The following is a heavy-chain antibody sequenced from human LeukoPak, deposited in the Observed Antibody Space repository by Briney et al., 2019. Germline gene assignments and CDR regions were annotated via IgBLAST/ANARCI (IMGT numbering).Heavy chain of an antibody. J-gene: IGHJ4*02. Sequence: ASVKVSCKASGYTFTSYAMNWVRQAPGQGLEWMGWISGYNGNTHYAQKLQGRVTMTTDTSTSTAYMQLRSLRSDDTALYYCARGGELLWFGEFSLPFDYWGQGTLVTVSS. CDR2: ISGYNGNT. V-gene: IGHV1-18*01. CDR3: ARGGELLWFGEFSLPFDY. CDR1: GYTFTSYA. D-gene: IGHD3-10*01.